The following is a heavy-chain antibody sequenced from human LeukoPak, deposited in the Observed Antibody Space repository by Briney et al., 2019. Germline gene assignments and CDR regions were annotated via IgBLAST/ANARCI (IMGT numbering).Heavy chain of an antibody. CDR3: ARDWPADIVVVVAAEGAFDI. D-gene: IGHD2-15*01. V-gene: IGHV3-11*06. CDR1: GFTFSDYY. Sequence: PGGSLRLSCAASGFTFSDYYMSWIRQAPGKGLEWVSYISSSSSYTNYADSVKGRFTISRDNAKNSLYLQMNSLRAEDTAVYYCARDWPADIVVVVAAEGAFDIWGQGTMVTVSS. J-gene: IGHJ3*02. CDR2: ISSSSSYT.